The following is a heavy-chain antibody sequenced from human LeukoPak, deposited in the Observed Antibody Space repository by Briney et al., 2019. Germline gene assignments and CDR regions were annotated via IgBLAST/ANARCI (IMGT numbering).Heavy chain of an antibody. CDR3: AKDLAYYGSGSYYDY. J-gene: IGHJ4*02. CDR1: GFTFSSYA. CDR2: ISGSGGST. Sequence: GGSLRLSCAASGFTFSSYAMSWVRQAPGKGLEWVSGISGSGGSTNYADSVKGRFTISRDNSKNTLYLQMNSLRAEDTAVYYCAKDLAYYGSGSYYDYWGQGTLVTVSS. V-gene: IGHV3-23*01. D-gene: IGHD3-10*01.